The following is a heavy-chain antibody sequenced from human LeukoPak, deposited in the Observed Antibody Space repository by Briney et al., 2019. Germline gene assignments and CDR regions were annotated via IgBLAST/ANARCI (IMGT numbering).Heavy chain of an antibody. CDR1: GYTFTNFD. Sequence: ASVKVSCKASGYTFTNFDINWVRQATGQGLEWMGWMNPNTGNAGYAQKFQDRVTITWDASISTAYMELSSLRSEDTAVYYCARVGYSNSYDYWGQGTLVTVSS. CDR2: MNPNTGNA. J-gene: IGHJ4*02. V-gene: IGHV1-8*03. CDR3: ARVGYSNSYDY. D-gene: IGHD4-11*01.